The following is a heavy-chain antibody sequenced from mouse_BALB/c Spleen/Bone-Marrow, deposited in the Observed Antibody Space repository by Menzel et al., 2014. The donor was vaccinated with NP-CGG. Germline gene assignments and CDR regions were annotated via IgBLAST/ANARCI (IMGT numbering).Heavy chain of an antibody. CDR1: GFSFNSYG. J-gene: IGHJ3*01. D-gene: IGHD2-4*01. CDR3: ARHAYYDQTEVSFVY. Sequence: EVKLMESGGGLVKSGGSLKLSCAASGFSFNSYGMSWVRQTPEKRLEWVATISGGGSYTFYPDSVKGRFTISRDNAKNNRYLQLSRLRSEDTALYYCARHAYYDQTEVSFVYWGQGTLVTVSA. CDR2: ISGGGSYT. V-gene: IGHV5-9-2*01.